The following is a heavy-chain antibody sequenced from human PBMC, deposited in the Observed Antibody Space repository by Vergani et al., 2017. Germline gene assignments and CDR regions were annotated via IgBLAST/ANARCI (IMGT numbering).Heavy chain of an antibody. J-gene: IGHJ3*02. CDR3: ARDRAYDYGGNSGVDAFDI. D-gene: IGHD4-23*01. V-gene: IGHV1-69*13. CDR1: GGTFSSYA. CDR2: IIPTFGTA. Sequence: QVQLVQSGAEVKKPGSLVKVSCKASGGTFSSYAISWVRQAPGQGLEWMGRIIPTFGTANYAQKFQGRVTITADESTSTAYMELSSLRSEDTAVYYCARDRAYDYGGNSGVDAFDIWGQGTMVTVSS.